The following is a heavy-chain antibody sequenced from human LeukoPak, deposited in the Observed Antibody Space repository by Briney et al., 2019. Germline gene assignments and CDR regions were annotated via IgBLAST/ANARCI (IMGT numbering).Heavy chain of an antibody. J-gene: IGHJ3*02. V-gene: IGHV3-48*01. CDR2: ISSSSSTI. CDR3: AKGAIVGATTAGDI. Sequence: GGSLRLSCAASGFTFSTYNMNWVRQAPGKGLEWVSYISSSSSTIYYADSVKGRFTISRDNSKNTLYLQMNSLRAEDTAVYYCAKGAIVGATTAGDIWGQGTMVTVSS. CDR1: GFTFSTYN. D-gene: IGHD1-26*01.